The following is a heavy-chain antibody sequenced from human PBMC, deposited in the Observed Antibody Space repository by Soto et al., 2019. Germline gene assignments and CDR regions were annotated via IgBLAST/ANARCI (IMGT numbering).Heavy chain of an antibody. J-gene: IGHJ2*01. CDR1: GYTFTSYA. D-gene: IGHD6-19*01. V-gene: IGHV1-3*01. CDR2: INAGNGNT. Sequence: QVQLVQSGAEVKKPGASVKVSCKASGYTFTSYAMHWVRQAPGQRLEWMGWINAGNGNTKYSQKFQGRVTITRDTPASTAYMELSSLRSEDTAVYYRARDGYSSGWYDRLGYFDLWGRGTLVTVSS. CDR3: ARDGYSSGWYDRLGYFDL.